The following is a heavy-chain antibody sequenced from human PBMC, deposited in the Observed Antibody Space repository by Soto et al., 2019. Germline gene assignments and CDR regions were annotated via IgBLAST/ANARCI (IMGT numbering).Heavy chain of an antibody. CDR2: IIPIFGTA. Sequence: APVKVSCKASVGTLSSYAVSWARQAPGQGLEWMGGIIPIFGTANYAQKFQGRVTITADESTSTAYMELSSLRSEDTAVYYCARDRLDIVVVVAATSDPYYYYYGMDVWGQGTTVTVSS. J-gene: IGHJ6*02. CDR1: VGTLSSYA. V-gene: IGHV1-69*13. CDR3: ARDRLDIVVVVAATSDPYYYYYGMDV. D-gene: IGHD2-15*01.